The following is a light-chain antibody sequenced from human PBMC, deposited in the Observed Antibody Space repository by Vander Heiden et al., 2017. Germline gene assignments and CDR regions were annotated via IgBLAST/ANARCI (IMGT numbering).Light chain of an antibody. J-gene: IGKJ2*01. CDR1: QSVSNN. V-gene: IGKV3-15*01. Sequence: EIVLTQSPASLSVSPGGRATLSCRASQSVSNNLAWYHQKPGQVPRLLIFDAASRATGVPARITASGSGTEFSLTISSLQSEDVASFYCQQYNTWPYTFGQGTKLEIK. CDR2: DAA. CDR3: QQYNTWPYT.